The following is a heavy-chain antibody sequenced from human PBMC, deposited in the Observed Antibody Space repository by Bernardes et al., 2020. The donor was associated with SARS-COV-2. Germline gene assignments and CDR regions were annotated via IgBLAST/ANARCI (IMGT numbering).Heavy chain of an antibody. V-gene: IGHV3-23*01. CDR1: GFTFSSYA. J-gene: IGHJ4*02. Sequence: SLSLSCAASGFTFSSYAMSWVRQAPGKGLEWVSAISGSGGSTYYADSVKGRFTISRDNSKNTLYLQMNSLRAEDTAVYYCAKEVSIVGATHGGDYWGQGTLVTVSS. CDR3: AKEVSIVGATHGGDY. CDR2: ISGSGGST. D-gene: IGHD1-26*01.